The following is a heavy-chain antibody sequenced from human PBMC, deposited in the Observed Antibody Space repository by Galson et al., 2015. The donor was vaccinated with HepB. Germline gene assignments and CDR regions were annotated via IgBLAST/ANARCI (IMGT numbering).Heavy chain of an antibody. D-gene: IGHD1-26*01. CDR1: GFTVSNYA. V-gene: IGHV3-23*01. Sequence: SLRLSCAASGFTVSNYAMSWVRQAPGKGLEWVAGISGSGSSTYYADSVKGRFTISRDNSKRTLYLHMNSLRPEDTALYYCVKGGGYSAIRGRGGFDSWGQGALVTVSS. CDR2: ISGSGSST. CDR3: VKGGGYSAIRGRGGFDS. J-gene: IGHJ4*02.